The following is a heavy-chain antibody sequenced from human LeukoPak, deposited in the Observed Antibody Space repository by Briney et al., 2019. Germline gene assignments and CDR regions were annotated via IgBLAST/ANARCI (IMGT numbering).Heavy chain of an antibody. CDR3: ANEALWGFFGGGATYYFDY. D-gene: IGHD3-16*01. Sequence: GGSLRLSCAASGFSFSSYWMSWVRQAPGKGLEWVSYISSSSSTIYYADSVKGRFTISRDNAKNSLYLQMNSLRAEDTAVYYCANEALWGFFGGGATYYFDYWGQGTLVTVSS. CDR1: GFSFSSYW. J-gene: IGHJ4*02. CDR2: ISSSSSTI. V-gene: IGHV3-48*01.